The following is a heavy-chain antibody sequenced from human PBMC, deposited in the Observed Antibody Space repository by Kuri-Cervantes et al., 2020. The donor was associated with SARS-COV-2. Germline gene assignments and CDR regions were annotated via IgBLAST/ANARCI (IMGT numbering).Heavy chain of an antibody. CDR3: ARAARITIFGVVMAFDI. D-gene: IGHD3-3*01. V-gene: IGHV4-34*09. Sequence: LRLSCAVHGWSFSGYYWSWIRQPPGKGLEWIGYIYYSGSTYYNPSLKSLVTISVDTSKNQFSLKLSSVTAADTAVYYCARAARITIFGVVMAFDIWGQGTMVTVSS. CDR1: GWSFSGYY. J-gene: IGHJ3*02. CDR2: IYYSGST.